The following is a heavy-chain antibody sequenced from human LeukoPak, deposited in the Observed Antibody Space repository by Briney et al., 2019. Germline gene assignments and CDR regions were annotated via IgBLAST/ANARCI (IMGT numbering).Heavy chain of an antibody. Sequence: SETLSLTCTVSGGSFSSYYWSWIRQPPGKGLEWIGYIYYSGSTNYNPSLKSRVTVSVDTSKNQFSLKLSSVTAAATAVYYCARGPLTSNNWFDPWGQGTLVTVSS. CDR3: ARGPLTSNNWFDP. CDR1: GGSFSSYY. CDR2: IYYSGST. V-gene: IGHV4-59*01. D-gene: IGHD3-9*01. J-gene: IGHJ5*02.